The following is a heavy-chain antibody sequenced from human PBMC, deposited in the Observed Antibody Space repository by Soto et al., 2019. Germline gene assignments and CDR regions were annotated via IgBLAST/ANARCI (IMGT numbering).Heavy chain of an antibody. V-gene: IGHV2-5*01. J-gene: IGHJ5*02. CDR3: AKSGSSGWYGWFDP. D-gene: IGHD6-19*01. Sequence: SGPTLVNPTQTLTLTCIFSGFSLRTSGVGVGWIRQPPGKALEWLGFIYWNDDKRYSPSLKSRPTITKDTSKNQVVLTMTNMDPVDTATYYCAKSGSSGWYGWFDPWGQGTLVTVSS. CDR2: IYWNDDK. CDR1: GFSLRTSGVG.